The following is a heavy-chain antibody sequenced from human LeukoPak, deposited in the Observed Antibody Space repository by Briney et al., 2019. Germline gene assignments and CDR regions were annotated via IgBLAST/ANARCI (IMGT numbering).Heavy chain of an antibody. CDR3: ARSITMVRGVPDAFDI. CDR1: GGSISSYY. CDR2: IYYSGST. D-gene: IGHD3-10*01. V-gene: IGHV4-59*01. J-gene: IGHJ3*02. Sequence: SETLSLTCTVSGGSISSYYWSWSRQPPGKGLEWIGYIYYSGSTNYNPSLKSRVTISVDTSKNQFSLKLSSVTAADTAVYYCARSITMVRGVPDAFDIWGQGTMVTVSS.